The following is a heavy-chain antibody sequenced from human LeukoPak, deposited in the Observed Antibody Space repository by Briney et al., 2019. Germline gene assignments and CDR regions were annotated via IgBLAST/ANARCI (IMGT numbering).Heavy chain of an antibody. CDR2: ISGSGGRT. J-gene: IGHJ4*02. CDR1: GFTFSSYA. D-gene: IGHD1-1*01. V-gene: IGHV3-23*01. CDR3: AKDQENWNDGFDY. Sequence: GGSLRLSCAASGFTFSSYAMSWVRQAPGKGLEWVSAISGSGGRTYYADSVKGRFTISRDNSKNTLYLQMNSLRAEDTAVYYCAKDQENWNDGFDYWGQGTLVTVSS.